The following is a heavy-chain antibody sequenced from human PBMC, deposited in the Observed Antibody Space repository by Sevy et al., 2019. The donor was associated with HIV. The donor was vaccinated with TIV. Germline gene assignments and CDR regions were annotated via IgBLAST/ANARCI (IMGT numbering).Heavy chain of an antibody. V-gene: IGHV3-23*01. CDR3: AKIQVGATTAHAFDI. CDR2: ISGSGGST. D-gene: IGHD1-26*01. Sequence: GGSLRLSCAASGFTFSSYAMSWVRQAPGKGLEWVSAISGSGGSTYYADSVKGRFTISRDNSKNTLYLQMNSLRAEDTGVYYCAKIQVGATTAHAFDIWGQGTMVTVSS. J-gene: IGHJ3*02. CDR1: GFTFSSYA.